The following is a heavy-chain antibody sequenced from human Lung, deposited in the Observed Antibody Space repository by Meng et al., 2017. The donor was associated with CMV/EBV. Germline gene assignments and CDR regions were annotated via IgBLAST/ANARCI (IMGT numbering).Heavy chain of an antibody. V-gene: IGHV3-21*01. D-gene: IGHD4-17*01. J-gene: IGHJ3*02. CDR2: ITRRSDYI. Sequence: ESLKISXTASGFTFDSYGMNWVRQAPGKGLEWVSCITRRSDYIRYADSVKGRLTISRDNARNSLYLQMNSLRADDTAVYYCARPLYGDYEGGAFDIWGQGTTVTVSS. CDR3: ARPLYGDYEGGAFDI. CDR1: GFTFDSYG.